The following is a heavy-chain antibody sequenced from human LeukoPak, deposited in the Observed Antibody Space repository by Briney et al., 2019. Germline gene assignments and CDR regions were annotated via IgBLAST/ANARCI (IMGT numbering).Heavy chain of an antibody. D-gene: IGHD1-26*01. J-gene: IGHJ4*01. CDR3: AVLSQYSGSYYPLDY. CDR1: GFTFSSYW. Sequence: GGSLRLSCAASGFTFSSYWMHWVRQAPGKGLVWVSRINSDGSSTSYADSVKGRFTISRDNAKNTLYLQMNSLRAEDTAVYYCAVLSQYSGSYYPLDYWGQGTLLTVSS. CDR2: INSDGSST. V-gene: IGHV3-74*01.